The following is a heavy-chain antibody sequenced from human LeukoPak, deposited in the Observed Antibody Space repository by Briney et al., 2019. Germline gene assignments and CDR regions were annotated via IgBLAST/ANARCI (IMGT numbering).Heavy chain of an antibody. Sequence: PGGSLRLSCAASGFTFSSYGMSWVRQAPGKGLEWVSAISGSGGSTYYADSVKGRFTISRDNSKNTLYLQMNSLRAEDTAVYYCARAYKEQWLVHGAYYFDYWGQGTLVTVSS. CDR3: ARAYKEQWLVHGAYYFDY. V-gene: IGHV3-23*01. CDR2: ISGSGGST. CDR1: GFTFSSYG. D-gene: IGHD6-19*01. J-gene: IGHJ4*02.